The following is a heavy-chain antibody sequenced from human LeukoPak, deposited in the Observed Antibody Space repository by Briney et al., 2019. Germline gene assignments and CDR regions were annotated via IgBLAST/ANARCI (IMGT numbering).Heavy chain of an antibody. CDR2: IYGSGST. V-gene: IGHV4-59*12. Sequence: SETLSLTCTVSGCSFSNFYWSWIRQPPGKGLEWIGHIYGSGSTNYNPSLKSRVTLSVDTSKNQFSLKLSTVNATAEDVCYCAREGSSGTNLNWFDPWGHGTLVTVSS. CDR1: GCSFSNFY. D-gene: IGHD1-1*01. CDR3: AREGSSGTNLNWFDP. J-gene: IGHJ5*02.